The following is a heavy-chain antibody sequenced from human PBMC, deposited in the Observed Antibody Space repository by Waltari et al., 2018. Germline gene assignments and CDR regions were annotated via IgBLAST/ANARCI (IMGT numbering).Heavy chain of an antibody. CDR1: GGSISSYY. J-gene: IGHJ3*02. V-gene: IGHV4-59*01. CDR2: IYYSGST. CDR3: ATLTDDAFDI. Sequence: QVQLQESGPGLVKPSETLSLTCTVSGGSISSYYWRWIRQPPGKGLEWIGYIYYSGSTNYNPSLKSRVTISVDTSKNQFSLKLSSVTAADTAVYYCATLTDDAFDIWGQGTMVTVSS.